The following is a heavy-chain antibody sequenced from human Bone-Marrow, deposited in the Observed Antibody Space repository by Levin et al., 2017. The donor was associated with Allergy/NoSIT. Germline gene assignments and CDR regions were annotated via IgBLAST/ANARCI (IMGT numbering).Heavy chain of an antibody. Sequence: ASVKVSCKASGYTFTSYDINWVRQATGQGLEWMGWMNPNSGNTGYAQKFQGRVTMTRNTSISTAYMELSSLRSEDTAVYHCATNWGSGWALDACDIWGQGTMVTVSS. D-gene: IGHD7-27*01. V-gene: IGHV1-8*02. CDR2: MNPNSGNT. CDR1: GYTFTSYD. J-gene: IGHJ3*02. CDR3: ATNWGSGWALDACDI.